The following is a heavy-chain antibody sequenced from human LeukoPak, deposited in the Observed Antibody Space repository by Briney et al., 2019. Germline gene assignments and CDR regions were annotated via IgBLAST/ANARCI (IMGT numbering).Heavy chain of an antibody. D-gene: IGHD6-6*01. CDR3: ARDGPYSTSATHPP. CDR1: GFTFSSSW. CDR2: IKQDGSEK. V-gene: IGHV3-7*03. J-gene: IGHJ5*02. Sequence: TGGSLRLSCAASGFTFSSSWMSWVRQAPGKGLEWVANIKQDGSEKYYVGSVKGRFTISRDNAKNSLYLQMDSLRAEDTAVYYCARDGPYSTSATHPPWGQGTLVTVSS.